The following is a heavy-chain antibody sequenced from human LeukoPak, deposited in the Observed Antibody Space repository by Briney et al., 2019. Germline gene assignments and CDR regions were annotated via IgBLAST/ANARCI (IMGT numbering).Heavy chain of an antibody. CDR3: ASDFWCGYYTGISPNG. CDR1: GFTFSSYS. CDR2: ISSSSSYI. Sequence: GGSLRLSCAASGFTFSSYSMNWVRQAPGKGLEWVSSISSSSSYIYYADSVKGRFTISRDNAKNSLYLQMNSLRAEDTAVYYCASDFWCGYYTGISPNGWGQGTLVTVSS. D-gene: IGHD3-3*01. V-gene: IGHV3-21*01. J-gene: IGHJ4*02.